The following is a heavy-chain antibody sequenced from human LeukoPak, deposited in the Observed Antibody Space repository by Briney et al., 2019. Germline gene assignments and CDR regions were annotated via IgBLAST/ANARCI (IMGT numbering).Heavy chain of an antibody. Sequence: ASVKVSCKASGYTFTGYYMHWVRQAPGQGLEWMGWINPNSGGTNYAQKFQGRVTMTRDTSISTAYMELSRLRSDDTAVYYCARGGHTYSYFPKPWDYWGQGTLVTVSS. J-gene: IGHJ4*02. D-gene: IGHD5-18*01. CDR3: ARGGHTYSYFPKPWDY. CDR1: GYTFTGYY. V-gene: IGHV1-2*02. CDR2: INPNSGGT.